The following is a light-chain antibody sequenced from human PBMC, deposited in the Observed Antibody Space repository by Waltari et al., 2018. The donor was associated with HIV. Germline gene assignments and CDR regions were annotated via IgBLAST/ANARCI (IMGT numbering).Light chain of an antibody. J-gene: IGLJ3*02. CDR1: SSDLRDYNS. CDR3: ASYISSASPE. V-gene: IGLV2-14*01. Sequence: QSALTQPASVSGSPGPSITISCAGTSSDLRDYNSVSWYQHHPGKVPKVIIYEVSNRPSGVSSRFSGSISANTASLTISGLQPEDEADYFCASYISSASPEFGGGTKVTVL. CDR2: EVS.